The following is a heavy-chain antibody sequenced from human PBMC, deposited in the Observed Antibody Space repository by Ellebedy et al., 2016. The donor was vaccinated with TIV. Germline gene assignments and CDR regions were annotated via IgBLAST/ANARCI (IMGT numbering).Heavy chain of an antibody. V-gene: IGHV4-31*03. CDR2: IYYSGST. D-gene: IGHD4-17*01. CDR1: GGSISSGGYY. CDR3: ARSFAGTVTDYYYYYMDV. J-gene: IGHJ6*03. Sequence: LRLXCTVSGGSISSGGYYWSWIRQHPGKGLEWIGYIYYSGSTYYNPSLKSRVTISVDTSKNQFSLKLSSVTAADTAVYYCARSFAGTVTDYYYYYMDVWGKGTTVTVSS.